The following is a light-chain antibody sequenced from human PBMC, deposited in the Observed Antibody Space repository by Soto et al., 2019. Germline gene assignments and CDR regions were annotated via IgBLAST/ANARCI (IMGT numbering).Light chain of an antibody. CDR1: QSVSSSY. CDR3: QQYCSSPHT. Sequence: EIVLTQSPGTLSLSPGERATLSCRASQSVSSSYLAWYQHKPGQAPRLLIYGATSRATGIPDRFSGSGSGTDFTLTISRLEPEDFALYYCQQYCSSPHTFGQGTKLDIK. J-gene: IGKJ2*01. V-gene: IGKV3-20*01. CDR2: GAT.